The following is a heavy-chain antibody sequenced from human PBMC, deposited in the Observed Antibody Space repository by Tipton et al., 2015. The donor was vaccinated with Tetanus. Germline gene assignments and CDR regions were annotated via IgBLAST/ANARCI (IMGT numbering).Heavy chain of an antibody. J-gene: IGHJ4*02. V-gene: IGHV3-49*03. CDR3: ARGGDGFNYRSYFFDY. D-gene: IGHD5-24*01. CDR2: IRRTSYGGTT. Sequence: SLRLSCVASGFTFGLSAMSWFRQAPGKGLEWVGSIRRTSYGGTTEYAASLKGRFTLSRDDSKSVAFLQMNSLKTEDTAMYHCARGGDGFNYRSYFFDYWGRGTLVTVTS. CDR1: GFTFGLSA.